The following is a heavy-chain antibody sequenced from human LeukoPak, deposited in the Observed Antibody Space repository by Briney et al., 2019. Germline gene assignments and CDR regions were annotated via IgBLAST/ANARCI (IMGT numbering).Heavy chain of an antibody. CDR2: INPSAGST. V-gene: IGHV1-46*01. CDR3: ATAPYSSSSESIDY. D-gene: IGHD6-6*01. CDR1: GYTFTGYY. Sequence: ASVKVSCKASGYTFTGYYMHWVRQAPGQGLEWMGIINPSAGSTSYAQKFQGRVTMTEDTSTDTAYMELSSLRSEDTAVYYCATAPYSSSSESIDYWGQGTLVTVSS. J-gene: IGHJ4*02.